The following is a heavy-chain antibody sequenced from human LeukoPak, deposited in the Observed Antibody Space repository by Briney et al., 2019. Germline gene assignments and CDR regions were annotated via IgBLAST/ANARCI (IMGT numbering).Heavy chain of an antibody. V-gene: IGHV3-7*01. Sequence: GGSLRLSCAASGFTLRDYWMSWVRQAPGKGLEWLANIKQDGSEKYYVDSVKGRFTISRDNAENSLYLQMNSLRAEDTAVYYCARSYCSGGTCYRGDYWGQGTLVTVST. CDR2: IKQDGSEK. J-gene: IGHJ4*02. CDR3: ARSYCSGGTCYRGDY. D-gene: IGHD2-15*01. CDR1: GFTLRDYW.